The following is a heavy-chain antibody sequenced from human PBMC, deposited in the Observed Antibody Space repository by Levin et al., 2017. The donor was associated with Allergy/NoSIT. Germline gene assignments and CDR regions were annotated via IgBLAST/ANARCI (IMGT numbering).Heavy chain of an antibody. V-gene: IGHV3-23*01. Sequence: PGGSLRLSCVASGFTFSSYPMSWVRQAPGKGLEWVSSISGSGGSTDYAGSVKGRFTISRDNSKNTLYLQMNSLRAEDTAVYSCARDPTGGYSGYEFRYFDRWGRGTLVTVSS. CDR3: ARDPTGGYSGYEFRYFDR. D-gene: IGHD5-12*01. CDR2: ISGSGGST. J-gene: IGHJ2*01. CDR1: GFTFSSYP.